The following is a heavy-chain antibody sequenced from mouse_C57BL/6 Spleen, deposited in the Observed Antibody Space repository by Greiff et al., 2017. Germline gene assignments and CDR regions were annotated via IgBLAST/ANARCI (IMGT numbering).Heavy chain of an antibody. CDR3: VSAIYDGYYENFDY. Sequence: QVQLQQSGPELVKPGASVKISCKASGYAFSSSWMNWVKQRPGKGLEWIGRIYPGAGDTNYNGKFKGKATLTADKSSSTAYMQLSSLTSEDSAVYFCVSAIYDGYYENFDYWGQGTTLTVSS. J-gene: IGHJ2*01. CDR1: GYAFSSSW. CDR2: IYPGAGDT. V-gene: IGHV1-82*01. D-gene: IGHD2-3*01.